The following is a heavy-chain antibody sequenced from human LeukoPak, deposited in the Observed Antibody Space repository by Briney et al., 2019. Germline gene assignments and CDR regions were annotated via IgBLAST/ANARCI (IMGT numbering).Heavy chain of an antibody. CDR1: GGSFSGYY. CDR2: INHSGST. D-gene: IGHD5-18*01. V-gene: IGHV4-34*01. J-gene: IGHJ3*02. CDR3: ASSEYNYAGAFDI. Sequence: SETLSLTCAVYGGSFSGYYWSWIRQPPGKGLEWIGEINHSGSTNYNPSLKGRVTISVDTPKNQFSLKLSSVTAADTAVYYCASSEYNYAGAFDIWGQGTMVTVSS.